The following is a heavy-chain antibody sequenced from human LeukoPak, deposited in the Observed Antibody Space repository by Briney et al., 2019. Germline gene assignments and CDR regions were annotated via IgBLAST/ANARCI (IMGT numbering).Heavy chain of an antibody. D-gene: IGHD6-13*01. CDR3: AGTAAGTSPYYYYMDV. J-gene: IGHJ6*03. V-gene: IGHV1-8*01. Sequence: ASVKVSCKASGYTFTSYDINWVRQATGRGLEWMGWMNPNSGNTGYAQKFQGRVTMTRNTSISTAYMELSSLRSEDTAVYYCAGTAAGTSPYYYYMDVRGKGTTVTVSS. CDR2: MNPNSGNT. CDR1: GYTFTSYD.